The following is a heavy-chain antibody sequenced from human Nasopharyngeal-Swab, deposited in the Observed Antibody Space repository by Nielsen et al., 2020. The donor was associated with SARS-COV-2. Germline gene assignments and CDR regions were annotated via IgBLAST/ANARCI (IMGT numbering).Heavy chain of an antibody. CDR3: ARLKYDFWNGPPEDY. CDR2: IKQDGSEK. V-gene: IGHV3-7*01. J-gene: IGHJ4*02. CDR1: GFTFSSYW. Sequence: GESLKISCAASGFTFSSYWMSWVRPAPGKGLEWVANIKQDGSEKYYVDSVKGRFTISRDNAKNSLYLQMNSLRAEDTAVYYCARLKYDFWNGPPEDYWGQGTLVTVSS. D-gene: IGHD3-3*01.